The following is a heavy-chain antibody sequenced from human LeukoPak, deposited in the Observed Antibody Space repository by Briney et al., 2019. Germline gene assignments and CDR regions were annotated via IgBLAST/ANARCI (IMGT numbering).Heavy chain of an antibody. V-gene: IGHV3-11*04. Sequence: GGSLRLSCAASGFTFSDYYMSWIRQAPGKGLEWVSYISSSGSTIYYADSVKGRFTISRDNAKNSLYLQMNSLRADDTAVYYCARAAGSSSPDYFDYWGQGTLVTVSS. CDR3: ARAAGSSSPDYFDY. CDR1: GFTFSDYY. J-gene: IGHJ4*02. D-gene: IGHD6-6*01. CDR2: ISSSGSTI.